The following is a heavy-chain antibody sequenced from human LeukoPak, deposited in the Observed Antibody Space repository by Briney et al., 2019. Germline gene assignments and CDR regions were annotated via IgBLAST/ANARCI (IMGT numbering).Heavy chain of an antibody. D-gene: IGHD3-3*01. CDR1: GFNFDDYV. V-gene: IGHV3-20*04. CDR2: INWNGGSR. CDR3: ARDERLLSFLK. Sequence: PGGSLRLSCAASGFNFDDYVMSWVRQAAGKGLEWVSGINWNGGSRGYADSVKGRFTISRDNAKNSLYLQMNSLRAEDTAIYYCARDERLLSFLKWGQGTLVTVSS. J-gene: IGHJ4*02.